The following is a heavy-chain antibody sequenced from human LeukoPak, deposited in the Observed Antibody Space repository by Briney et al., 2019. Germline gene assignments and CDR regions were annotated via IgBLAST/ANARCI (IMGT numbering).Heavy chain of an antibody. CDR2: ISSSGSTI. J-gene: IGHJ4*02. V-gene: IGHV3-48*03. Sequence: GGSLRLSCAASGFTFSSYEMNWVRQAPGKGLEWVSYISSSGSTIYYADSVKGRFTISRDNAKNSLYLQMNSLRAEDTAVYYCASRSSWYLPFDYWGQGTLVTVSS. CDR3: ASRSSWYLPFDY. D-gene: IGHD6-13*01. CDR1: GFTFSSYE.